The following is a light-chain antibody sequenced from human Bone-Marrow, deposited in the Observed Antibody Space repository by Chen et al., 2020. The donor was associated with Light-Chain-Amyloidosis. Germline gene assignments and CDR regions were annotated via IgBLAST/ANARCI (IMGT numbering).Light chain of an antibody. Sequence: SALPQPASASGPPGQSPTISCTGTSSDVGGDNHVSWYQQHPDKAPKLMNYEVTNRPSWVPYRFSGSKSDNTASLTISGLQTEDEADYFCSAYTITNTLVFGSGTRVTVL. V-gene: IGLV2-14*01. CDR1: SSDVGGDNH. J-gene: IGLJ1*01. CDR3: SAYTITNTLV. CDR2: EVT.